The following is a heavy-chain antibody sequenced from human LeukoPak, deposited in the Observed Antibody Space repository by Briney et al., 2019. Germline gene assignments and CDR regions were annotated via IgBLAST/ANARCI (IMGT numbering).Heavy chain of an antibody. CDR1: GFTFDDYA. Sequence: GRCLRLSCAASGFTFDDYAMPWVRQAPGWGLGWVSGISWNSGSIGYADSVKGRFTISRDNAKHSLYLQMNSQRAEDTALYCCALGAVAGLRHFDYWGQGTLVTVSS. V-gene: IGHV3-9*01. CDR2: ISWNSGSI. J-gene: IGHJ4*02. D-gene: IGHD6-19*01. CDR3: ALGAVAGLRHFDY.